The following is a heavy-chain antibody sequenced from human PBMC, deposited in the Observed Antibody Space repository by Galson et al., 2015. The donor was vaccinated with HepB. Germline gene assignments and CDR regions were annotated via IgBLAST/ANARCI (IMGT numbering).Heavy chain of an antibody. CDR1: GFTFSSYG. J-gene: IGHJ4*02. D-gene: IGHD2-21*02. CDR2: IRYDGSNK. V-gene: IGHV3-30*02. CDR3: AKDLAYCGGDCYGDTHLEDY. Sequence: SLRLSCAASGFTFSSYGMHWVRQAPGKGLEWVAFIRYDGSNKYYADSVKGRFTISRDNSKNTLYLQMNSLRAEDTAVYYCAKDLAYCGGDCYGDTHLEDYWGQGTLVTVSS.